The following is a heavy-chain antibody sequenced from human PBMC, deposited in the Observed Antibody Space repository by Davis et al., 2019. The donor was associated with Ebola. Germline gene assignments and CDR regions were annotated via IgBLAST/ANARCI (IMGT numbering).Heavy chain of an antibody. CDR3: ARDRFASGSYYNGRLDY. Sequence: GGSLRLSCAASGFTFSDYYMSWIRQAPGKGLEWVALIWYDGTKQYYADSVNGRFTISRDNSKNTLYLQMNSLRAEDTAVFYCARDRFASGSYYNGRLDYWGQGALVTVSS. D-gene: IGHD3-10*01. CDR2: IWYDGTKQ. CDR1: GFTFSDYY. J-gene: IGHJ4*02. V-gene: IGHV3-33*08.